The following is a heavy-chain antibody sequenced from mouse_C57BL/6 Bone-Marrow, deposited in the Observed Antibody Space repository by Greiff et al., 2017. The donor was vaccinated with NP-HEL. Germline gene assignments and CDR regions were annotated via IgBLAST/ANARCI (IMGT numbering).Heavy chain of an antibody. Sequence: VQLQQSGAELVRPGTSVKVSCKASGYAFTNYLIEWVKQRPGQGLEWIGVINPGSGGTNYNEKFKGKATLTADKYSSTAYMQLSSLTSEDSAVYFCARQLRLHYYAMDYWGQGTSVTVSS. D-gene: IGHD3-2*02. V-gene: IGHV1-54*01. CDR3: ARQLRLHYYAMDY. CDR2: INPGSGGT. CDR1: GYAFTNYL. J-gene: IGHJ4*01.